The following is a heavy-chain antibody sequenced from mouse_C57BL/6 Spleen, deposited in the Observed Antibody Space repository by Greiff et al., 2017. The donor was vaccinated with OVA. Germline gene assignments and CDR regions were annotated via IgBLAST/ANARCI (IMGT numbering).Heavy chain of an antibody. CDR2: LYPGSGST. D-gene: IGHD2-10*01. CDR3: ASSAYYPNYVDY. V-gene: IGHV1-55*01. J-gene: IGHJ2*01. Sequence: LQLQQPGAELVKPGASVKMSCKASGYTFTSYWITWVKQRPGQGLEWIGALYPGSGSTNYNEKFKSKATLPVDTSSSTAYMQLSSLTSEDSAVYYCASSAYYPNYVDYWGQGTTLTVSS. CDR1: GYTFTSYW.